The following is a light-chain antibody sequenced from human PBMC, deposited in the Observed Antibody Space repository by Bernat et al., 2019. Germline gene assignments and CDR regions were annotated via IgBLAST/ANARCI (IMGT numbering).Light chain of an antibody. J-gene: IGKJ2*01. V-gene: IGKV1-5*03. CDR1: ERLKTS. CDR2: LAS. Sequence: DIQLTQSPSTLSASVGDRVTLTCRASERLKTSLAWYQQKPDKAPKLLIYLASTLHTGVPSRFRGSGSGTEFTLIIDDLQPDDFATYYCQQFASYLTFGQGTMVEVK. CDR3: QQFASYLT.